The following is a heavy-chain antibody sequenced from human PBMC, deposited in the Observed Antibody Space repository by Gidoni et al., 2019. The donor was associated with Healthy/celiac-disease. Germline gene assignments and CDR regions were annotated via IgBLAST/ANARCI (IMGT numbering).Heavy chain of an antibody. CDR1: GFTFSSYA. CDR2: ISYDGSNK. CDR3: ARDWGYSNYYFDY. V-gene: IGHV3-30-3*01. J-gene: IGHJ4*02. Sequence: QVQLVESGGGVVQPGRSLRLSCAASGFTFSSYAIHWVRQAPGKGLEWVAVISYDGSNKYYADSVKGRFTISRDNSKNTLYLQMNSLRAEDTAVYYCARDWGYSNYYFDYWGQGTLVTVSS. D-gene: IGHD4-4*01.